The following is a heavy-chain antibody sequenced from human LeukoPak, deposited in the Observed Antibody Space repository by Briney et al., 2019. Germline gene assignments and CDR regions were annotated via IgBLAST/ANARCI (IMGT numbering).Heavy chain of an antibody. Sequence: SVKVSCKVSGDTFNSYAVAWVRQPPGQGLEWMGLTIPAFGTTHYAQRFQGRVTITSDKSTTTAYMELGSLRSEDTAVYYCAREYYGSGSYYDGYYFDFWGQGTLVTVSS. CDR2: TIPAFGTT. CDR1: GDTFNSYA. D-gene: IGHD3-10*01. CDR3: AREYYGSGSYYDGYYFDF. J-gene: IGHJ4*02. V-gene: IGHV1-69*06.